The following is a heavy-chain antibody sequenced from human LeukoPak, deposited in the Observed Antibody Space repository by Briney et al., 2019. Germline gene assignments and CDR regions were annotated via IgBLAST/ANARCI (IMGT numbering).Heavy chain of an antibody. CDR1: GFTFSSYA. CDR3: AKALFRCSSTSCYDEADYFDY. D-gene: IGHD2-2*01. Sequence: PGGSLTLSCAASGFTFSSYAMSWVRQARGKGLEWVSAISGSGGSTYYADSVKGRFTISSDNSKNTLYLQMNSLRAEDTAVYYCAKALFRCSSTSCYDEADYFDYWGQGTLVTVSS. CDR2: ISGSGGST. J-gene: IGHJ4*02. V-gene: IGHV3-23*01.